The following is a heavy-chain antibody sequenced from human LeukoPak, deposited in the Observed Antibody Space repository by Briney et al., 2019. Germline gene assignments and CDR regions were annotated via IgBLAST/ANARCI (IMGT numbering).Heavy chain of an antibody. Sequence: PSETLSLTCTVSGGSISSGDYYWSWIRQPPGKGLEWIGYIYYSGSTYYNPSLKGRVTISVDTSKNQFSLKLSSVTAADTAVYYCARDDMRFGELFPFLYWGQGTLVTVSS. D-gene: IGHD3-10*01. CDR1: GGSISSGDYY. V-gene: IGHV4-30-4*01. J-gene: IGHJ4*02. CDR2: IYYSGST. CDR3: ARDDMRFGELFPFLY.